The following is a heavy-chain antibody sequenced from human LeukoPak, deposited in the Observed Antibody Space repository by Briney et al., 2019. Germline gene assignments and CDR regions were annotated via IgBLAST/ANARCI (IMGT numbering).Heavy chain of an antibody. Sequence: ASVKVSCKASGGTFSSYAISWVRQAPGQGLEWMGWISAYNGNTNYAQKLQGRVTMTTDTSTSTAYMELRSLRSDDTAVYYCARDRITMVRTTSMATFQHWGQGTLVTVSS. CDR2: ISAYNGNT. CDR3: ARDRITMVRTTSMATFQH. D-gene: IGHD3-10*01. CDR1: GGTFSSYA. V-gene: IGHV1-18*01. J-gene: IGHJ1*01.